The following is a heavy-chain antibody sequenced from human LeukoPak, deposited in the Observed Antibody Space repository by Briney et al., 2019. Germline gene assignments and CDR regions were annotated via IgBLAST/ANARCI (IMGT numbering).Heavy chain of an antibody. CDR1: GFTFSSNW. CDR2: IKPDGSEK. CDR3: ARDREEKARIGGMDV. J-gene: IGHJ6*02. Sequence: GGSLRLSCAASGFTFSSNWMSWVRQALGKGLERVANIKPDGSEKYYVDSVKGRFTISRDNAKNSLYLQMNSLRAEDTAIYYCARDREEKARIGGMDVWGQGTTVIVSS. V-gene: IGHV3-7*03. D-gene: IGHD3-16*01.